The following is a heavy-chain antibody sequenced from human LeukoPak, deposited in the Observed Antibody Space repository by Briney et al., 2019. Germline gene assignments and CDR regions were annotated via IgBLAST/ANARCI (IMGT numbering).Heavy chain of an antibody. J-gene: IGHJ5*02. D-gene: IGHD3-10*01. CDR2: IYTSGST. CDR1: SGSISSYF. Sequence: PSEALSLACTVSSGSISSYFWSWIRQPAGKGLEWIGRIYTSGSTNYNPSLTSRVTMSVDTSKNQFSLKLSSVTAADTAVYYCARGGYYNSGSYNWFHPWGQGTLVTVSS. CDR3: ARGGYYNSGSYNWFHP. V-gene: IGHV4-4*07.